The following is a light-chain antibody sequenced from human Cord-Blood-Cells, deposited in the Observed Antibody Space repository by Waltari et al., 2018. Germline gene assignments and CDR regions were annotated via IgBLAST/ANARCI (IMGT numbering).Light chain of an antibody. CDR2: GAS. CDR1: RSVSSN. J-gene: IGKJ3*01. CDR3: QQYNNWPFT. V-gene: IGKV3-15*01. Sequence: EIVMTQSPATLSLSPGARATLSCRASRSVSSNLAWYQQKPGQAPRLLIYGASTRATGIPARFSGSGSGTEFTLTISSLQSEDFAVYYCQQYNNWPFTFGPGTKVDIK.